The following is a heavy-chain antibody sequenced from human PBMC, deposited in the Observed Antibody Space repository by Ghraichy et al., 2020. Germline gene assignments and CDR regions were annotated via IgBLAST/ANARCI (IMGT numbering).Heavy chain of an antibody. J-gene: IGHJ3*02. D-gene: IGHD6-19*01. CDR1: GYSFTSYW. Sequence: GESLNISCKGSGYSFTSYWIGWVRQMPGKGLEWMGIIYPGDSDTRYSPSFQGQVTISADKSISTAYLQWSSLKASDTAMYYCARQGQWLVWEHAFDIWGQGTMVTVSS. CDR3: ARQGQWLVWEHAFDI. V-gene: IGHV5-51*01. CDR2: IYPGDSDT.